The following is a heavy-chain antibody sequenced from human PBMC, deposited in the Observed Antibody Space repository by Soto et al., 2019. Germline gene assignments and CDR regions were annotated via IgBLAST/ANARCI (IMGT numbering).Heavy chain of an antibody. V-gene: IGHV1-69*02. CDR2: IIPILGIA. CDR3: ARVPRRNSSWQRPNYYYYMDV. D-gene: IGHD6-13*01. J-gene: IGHJ6*03. CDR1: GGTFSSYT. Sequence: GASVKVSCKASGGTFSSYTISWVRQAPGQGLEWMGRIIPILGIANYAQKFQGRVTITADKSTSTAYMELSSLRSEDTAVYYCARVPRRNSSWQRPNYYYYMDVWGKGTTVTVSS.